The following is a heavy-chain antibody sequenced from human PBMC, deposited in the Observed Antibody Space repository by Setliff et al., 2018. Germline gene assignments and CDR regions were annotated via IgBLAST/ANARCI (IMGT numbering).Heavy chain of an antibody. Sequence: PSETLSLTCTVSGGSISSYYWSWIRQPPGKGLEWIGYIYTSGSTNYNPSLKSRVTISVDTSKNQFSLKLSSVTAADTAVYYCARVGFLYYDILTGYPTYFDYWGQGTLVTSPQ. J-gene: IGHJ4*02. CDR2: IYTSGST. D-gene: IGHD3-9*01. CDR1: GGSISSYY. V-gene: IGHV4-4*08. CDR3: ARVGFLYYDILTGYPTYFDY.